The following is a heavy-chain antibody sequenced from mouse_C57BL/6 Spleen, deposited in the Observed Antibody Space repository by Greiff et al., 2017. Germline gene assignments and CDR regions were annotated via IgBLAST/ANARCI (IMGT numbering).Heavy chain of an antibody. D-gene: IGHD2-4*01. CDR1: GYTFTDYY. CDR2: INPYNGGT. V-gene: IGHV1-19*01. J-gene: IGHJ2*01. Sequence: VQLQQSGPVLVKPGASVKMSCKASGYTFTDYYMNWVKQSHGKSLEWIGVINPYNGGTSYNQKFKGKATLTVDKSSSTAYMELNSLTSEDSAVYYCARHDYDGEYYFDYWGQGTTLTVSS. CDR3: ARHDYDGEYYFDY.